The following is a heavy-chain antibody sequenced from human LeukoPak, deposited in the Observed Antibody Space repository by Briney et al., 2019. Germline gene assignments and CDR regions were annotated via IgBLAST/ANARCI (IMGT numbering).Heavy chain of an antibody. CDR3: ARDFDFWRGVFDC. CDR1: GFTFSDYN. J-gene: IGHJ4*02. CDR2: ISSSSSSI. V-gene: IGHV3-21*01. Sequence: PGGSLRLSCAASGFTFSDYNMNWLRQAPGKGLEWVSSISSSSSSIFYADSVKGRFTVSRDNAKKSLYLEMNSLRAEDTAVYYCARDFDFWRGVFDCWGQGTLVTVSS. D-gene: IGHD3-3*01.